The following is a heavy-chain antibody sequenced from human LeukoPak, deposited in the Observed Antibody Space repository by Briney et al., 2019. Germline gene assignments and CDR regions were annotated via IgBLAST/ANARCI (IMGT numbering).Heavy chain of an antibody. CDR1: GYSISSGYY. J-gene: IGHJ4*02. Sequence: SETLSLTCAVSGYSISSGYYWGWIRQPPGKGLEWIANIYHTGSTYYNPSLQSRVTISLDTSKNQFSLKLSCVTAADTAVYYCARRKGYCSGGNCYPEPLDYWGQGTLVTVSS. D-gene: IGHD2-15*01. CDR2: IYHTGST. CDR3: ARRKGYCSGGNCYPEPLDY. V-gene: IGHV4-38-2*01.